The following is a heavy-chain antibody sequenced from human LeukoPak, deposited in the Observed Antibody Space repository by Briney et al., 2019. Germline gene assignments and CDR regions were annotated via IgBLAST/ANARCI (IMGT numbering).Heavy chain of an antibody. J-gene: IGHJ4*02. CDR2: ISAYNGNI. Sequence: ASVKVSCKASGYTFTNYGISWVRQAPGQGLEWMGWISAYNGNINYAQKLQGRVTMTTDTSTSTADMELRSLRSDDTAVYYCARVGGAVAGGGDYWGQGTLVTVSS. CDR1: GYTFTNYG. CDR3: ARVGGAVAGGGDY. V-gene: IGHV1-18*01. D-gene: IGHD6-19*01.